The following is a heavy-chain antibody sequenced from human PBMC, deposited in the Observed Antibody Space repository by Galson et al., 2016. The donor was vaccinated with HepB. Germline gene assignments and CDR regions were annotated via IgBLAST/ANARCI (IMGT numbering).Heavy chain of an antibody. CDR1: GFTFSSYG. J-gene: IGHJ3*02. V-gene: IGHV3-33*01. CDR3: ARDISIFGVVIGDGFDI. D-gene: IGHD3-3*01. CDR2: IWYDGSNK. Sequence: SLRLSCAASGFTFSSYGMHWVRQAPGKGLEWVAVIWYDGSNKYYADSVKGRFTIYRDNSKNTLYMQMNSLREEDTAVYYCARDISIFGVVIGDGFDIWGQGTMVTVSS.